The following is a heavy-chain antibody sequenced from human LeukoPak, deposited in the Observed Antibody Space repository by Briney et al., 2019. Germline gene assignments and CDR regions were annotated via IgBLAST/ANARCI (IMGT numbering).Heavy chain of an antibody. D-gene: IGHD5/OR15-5a*01. CDR1: GYTFTTYG. Sequence: GASVKVSCKASGYTFTTYGISWVRQAPGQGLEWMGWISAYNDNTNYAQKLQGRVTMTTDTSTSTVYMELRSLRSDDTAVYYCARGGRVSTPGGYFDLWGRGTLVTVSS. J-gene: IGHJ2*01. V-gene: IGHV1-18*01. CDR3: ARGGRVSTPGGYFDL. CDR2: ISAYNDNT.